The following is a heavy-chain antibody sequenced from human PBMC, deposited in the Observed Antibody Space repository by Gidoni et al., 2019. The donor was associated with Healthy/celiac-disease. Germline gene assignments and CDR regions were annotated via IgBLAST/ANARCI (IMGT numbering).Heavy chain of an antibody. Sequence: QVQLQQWGAGLLKPSETLSITCAVYGGSFSGYYWSWIRQPPGKGLEWIGEINHSGSTNYNPSLKSRVTISVDTSKNQCSLKLSSVTAADTAVYYCARVVPDYGYYVGWFDPWGQGTLVTVSS. CDR2: INHSGST. D-gene: IGHD4-17*01. V-gene: IGHV4-34*01. J-gene: IGHJ5*02. CDR1: GGSFSGYY. CDR3: ARVVPDYGYYVGWFDP.